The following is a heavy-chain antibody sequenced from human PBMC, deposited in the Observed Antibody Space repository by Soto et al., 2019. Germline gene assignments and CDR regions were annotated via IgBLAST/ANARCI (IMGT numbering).Heavy chain of an antibody. CDR3: ARDELARGRKYFDY. Sequence: ASVKVSCKASGYSFTTHDIQWLRQAPGKGLEWMGGINTDRGDTIYPQKLQGRVTMTTDSSTSTAYMELKSLRSADTAVYYCARDELARGRKYFDYWGQGTLVTVSS. V-gene: IGHV1-18*01. CDR2: INTDRGDT. CDR1: GYSFTTHD. D-gene: IGHD3-10*01. J-gene: IGHJ4*02.